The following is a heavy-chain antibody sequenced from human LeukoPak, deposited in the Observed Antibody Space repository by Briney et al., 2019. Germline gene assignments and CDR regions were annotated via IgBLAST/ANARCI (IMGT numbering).Heavy chain of an antibody. Sequence: SETLSLTCTVSGYSISSGYYWGWIPQPPGKGLEWIGSIHHSGSTHYNPSLKSRVTVSIDTSKNQFSLNLNSVTAADTAVYYCASEPQIVVVTPATSSGSWGQGTRVTVSS. J-gene: IGHJ4*02. D-gene: IGHD2-2*01. CDR2: IHHSGST. V-gene: IGHV4-38-2*02. CDR3: ASEPQIVVVTPATSSGS. CDR1: GYSISSGYY.